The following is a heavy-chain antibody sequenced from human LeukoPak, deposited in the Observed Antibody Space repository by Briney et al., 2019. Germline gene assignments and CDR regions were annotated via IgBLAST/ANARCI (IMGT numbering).Heavy chain of an antibody. V-gene: IGHV4-59*01. CDR2: INYSGST. D-gene: IGHD3-22*01. CDR1: GGSISSYY. J-gene: IGHJ4*02. CDR3: ARVGYYDSSGYYIIDY. Sequence: SESLSLTCTVSGGSISSYYRSWIRQPPGKGLEWIGYINYSGSTNYNPSLKSRVTISVDTSKNQFSLKLSSVTAADTAVYYCARVGYYDSSGYYIIDYWGQGTLVTV.